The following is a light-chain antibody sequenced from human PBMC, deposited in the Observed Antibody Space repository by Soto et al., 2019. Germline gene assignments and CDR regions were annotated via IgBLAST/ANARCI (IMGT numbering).Light chain of an antibody. J-gene: IGLJ1*01. CDR3: QSYDSSLSGSYV. V-gene: IGLV2-14*01. CDR2: GNS. CDR1: SSDVGGYKY. Sequence: QSALTQPASVSESPGQSITISCTGSSSDVGGYKYVSWYQQHPGKAPKLLIYGNSNRPSGVPDRFSGSKSGTSASLAITGLQAEDEADYYCQSYDSSLSGSYVFGTGTKVTV.